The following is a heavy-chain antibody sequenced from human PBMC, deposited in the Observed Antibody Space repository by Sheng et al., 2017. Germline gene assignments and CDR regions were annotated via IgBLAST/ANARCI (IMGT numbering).Heavy chain of an antibody. Sequence: QVQLQESGPGLVKPSETLSLTCNVSGYSISSGYYWGWIRQPPGKGLEWIGSIYHSGSTYYNPSLKSRVTISVDTSKNQFSLKLSSVTAADTAVYYCARDNGLGRYYFDYWGQGTLVTVSS. CDR3: ARDNGLGRYYFDY. J-gene: IGHJ4*02. D-gene: IGHD3-9*01. CDR1: GYSISSGYY. V-gene: IGHV4-38-2*02. CDR2: IYHSGST.